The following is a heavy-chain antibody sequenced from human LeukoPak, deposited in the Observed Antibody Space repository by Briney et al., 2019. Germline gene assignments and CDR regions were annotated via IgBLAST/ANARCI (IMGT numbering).Heavy chain of an antibody. CDR1: GYTFTSYG. Sequence: GASVTVSCKASGYTFTSYGISWVRQAPGQGPEWMGWISANNGNTNYAQKFQGRVTMTTDTSTSTAYMELRSLRSDDTAVCYCARDGGTGWDNYFDYWGQGTLVTVSS. V-gene: IGHV1-18*01. CDR2: ISANNGNT. J-gene: IGHJ4*02. CDR3: ARDGGTGWDNYFDY. D-gene: IGHD6-19*01.